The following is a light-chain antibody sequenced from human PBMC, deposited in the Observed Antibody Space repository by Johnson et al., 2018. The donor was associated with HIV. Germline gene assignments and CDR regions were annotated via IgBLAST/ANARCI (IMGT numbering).Light chain of an antibody. CDR1: SSNIGNNY. Sequence: QSVLTQPPSVSAAPGQKVTISCSGSSSNIGNNYVSWYQQLPGTAPKLLIFDNHKRPSGIPDRFSGSQSGTSATLGITGLQTGDEADYYCGTWDSSLSAYVFGTRTKVTVL. V-gene: IGLV1-51*01. J-gene: IGLJ1*01. CDR2: DNH. CDR3: GTWDSSLSAYV.